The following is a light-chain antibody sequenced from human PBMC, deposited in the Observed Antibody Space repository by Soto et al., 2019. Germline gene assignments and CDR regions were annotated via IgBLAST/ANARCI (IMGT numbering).Light chain of an antibody. V-gene: IGLV2-18*02. CDR3: SSYTSSDSYV. J-gene: IGLJ1*01. CDR2: EVT. Sequence: QSALTRPPSVYGAPGQSGTISCTGTSSDVGSYNRVSWYQQPPGTAPKLMIYEVTNRPSGVPDRFSGSKSGNTASLTISGLQAEDEADYYFSSYTSSDSYVFGTGTKVTVL. CDR1: SSDVGSYNR.